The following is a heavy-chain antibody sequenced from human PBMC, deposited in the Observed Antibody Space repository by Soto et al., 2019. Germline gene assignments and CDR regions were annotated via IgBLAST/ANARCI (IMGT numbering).Heavy chain of an antibody. V-gene: IGHV1-2*04. CDR1: GYTFTSYD. CDR3: ARGTYRDYSSWSGIYYYYYGMDV. CDR2: INPNSGGT. D-gene: IGHD6-13*01. Sequence: ASVKVSCKASGYTFTSYDIHWVRQATGQGVEWMGWINPNSGGTNYAQKFQGWVTMTRDTSISTAYMELSRLRSDDTAVYYCARGTYRDYSSWSGIYYYYYGMDVWGQGPTVTV. J-gene: IGHJ6*02.